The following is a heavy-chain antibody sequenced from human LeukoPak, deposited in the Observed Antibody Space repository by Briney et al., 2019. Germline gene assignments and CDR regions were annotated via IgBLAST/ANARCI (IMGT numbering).Heavy chain of an antibody. CDR1: GFTFSSYG. V-gene: IGHV3-23*01. CDR2: ITGSGGST. Sequence: GGSLRLSCAASGFTFSSYGVSWVRQAPGKGLEWVSDITGSGGSTHYADSVKGRFTISRDNSKNTLYLQMNSLRPEDTAIYYCAKYCYDTSGSFHCFDSWGQGTLVTVSS. CDR3: AKYCYDTSGSFHCFDS. J-gene: IGHJ4*02. D-gene: IGHD3-22*01.